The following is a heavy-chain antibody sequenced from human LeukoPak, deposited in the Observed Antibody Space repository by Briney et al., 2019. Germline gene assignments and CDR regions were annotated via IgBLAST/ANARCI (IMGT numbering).Heavy chain of an antibody. J-gene: IGHJ2*01. CDR3: ARAAVTLQWFFDL. D-gene: IGHD4-17*01. Sequence: GSLRLSCAASGFTVSSNYMSWVRQAPGKGLEWVSVIYSDDNTYYADSVKGRFTISRDNSMHTLYLQMNSLRAEDTAVYYCARAAVTLQWFFDLWGRGTLVTVSS. CDR2: IYSDDNT. V-gene: IGHV3-66*01. CDR1: GFTVSSNY.